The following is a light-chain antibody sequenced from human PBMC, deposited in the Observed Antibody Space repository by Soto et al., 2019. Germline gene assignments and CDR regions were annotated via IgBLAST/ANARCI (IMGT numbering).Light chain of an antibody. CDR1: PSVSSNY. Sequence: IVLTQSQAPRSLSAAERDTLSCTASPSVSSNYLAWYHQQTGQPPRLLIYGASTRAAGIPDRFSGSGSGTDFTLTISSLEPEDFAVYYCQQYGGSPRYTFGQGTKLEIK. CDR3: QQYGGSPRYT. J-gene: IGKJ2*01. CDR2: GAS. V-gene: IGKV3-20*01.